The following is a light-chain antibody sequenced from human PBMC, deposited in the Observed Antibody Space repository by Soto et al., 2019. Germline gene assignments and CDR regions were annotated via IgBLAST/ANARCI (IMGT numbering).Light chain of an antibody. CDR2: DAS. V-gene: IGKV1-5*01. J-gene: IGKJ1*01. CDR3: QQYNGYSWT. CDR1: QSISQW. Sequence: DIQMTQSPSTLSASVGDRVAITCRASQSISQWVAWYQQKPGRAPELLIYDASKLKSGVPSRFSGSRSGTEFSLTITSLQPDDSAMYYCQQYNGYSWTFGRGTKVEIK.